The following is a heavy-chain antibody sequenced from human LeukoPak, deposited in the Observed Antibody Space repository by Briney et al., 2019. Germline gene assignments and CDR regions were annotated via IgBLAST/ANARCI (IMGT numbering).Heavy chain of an antibody. V-gene: IGHV1-18*01. CDR2: ISAYNGNT. Sequence: ASVKVSCKASGCTFTSYGISWERQAPGQGLEWMGWISAYNGNTNYAQKLQGRVTMTRDMSTTTDYLELSSLRSEDTAVYYCARDNSVGDVAWWFDPWGQGTLVTVSS. CDR1: GCTFTSYG. CDR3: ARDNSVGDVAWWFDP. D-gene: IGHD1-26*01. J-gene: IGHJ5*02.